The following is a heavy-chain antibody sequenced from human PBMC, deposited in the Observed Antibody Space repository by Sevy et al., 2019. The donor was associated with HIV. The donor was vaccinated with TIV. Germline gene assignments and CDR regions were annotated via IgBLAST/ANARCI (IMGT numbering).Heavy chain of an antibody. CDR2: ISYDETNE. Sequence: GGSLRLSCTASRFTFNTYAMHWVRQAPGKGLDWVAFISYDETNEYYADSVKGRFTISRDNSKNTLYLQMNSLRAEDTAVYYCARDGVSSGWYRGYYFDYWGQGTLVTVSS. D-gene: IGHD6-19*01. J-gene: IGHJ4*02. CDR1: RFTFNTYA. V-gene: IGHV3-30*04. CDR3: ARDGVSSGWYRGYYFDY.